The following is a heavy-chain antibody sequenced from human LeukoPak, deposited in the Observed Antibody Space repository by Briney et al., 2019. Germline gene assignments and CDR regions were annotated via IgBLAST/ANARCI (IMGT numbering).Heavy chain of an antibody. CDR1: GFTFSSYG. CDR3: AKDSVRKTIVGPTTRGVNDY. Sequence: GGSLRLSCGASGFTFSSYGMRWVRQAPGKGLEWVAFIRYDGSKKYYADSVKGRFTISRDNSKNTLYLQMNSLRPEDTAVYYCAKDSVRKTIVGPTTRGVNDYWGQGTLVTVSS. J-gene: IGHJ4*02. V-gene: IGHV3-30*02. CDR2: IRYDGSKK. D-gene: IGHD1-26*01.